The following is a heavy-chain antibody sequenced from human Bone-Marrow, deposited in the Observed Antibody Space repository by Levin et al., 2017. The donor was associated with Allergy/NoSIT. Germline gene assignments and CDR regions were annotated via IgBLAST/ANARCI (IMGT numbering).Heavy chain of an antibody. Sequence: GGSLRLSCAASGFNFSDYGIHWVRQAPGKGLEWVAVISYGGSSKHYGDSVRGRFTISRDHSKNMVFLEMNNLTTEDTALYYCAKDVGRAVGGGIDYWGQGTLVTVSS. CDR1: GFNFSDYG. CDR3: AKDVGRAVGGGIDY. V-gene: IGHV3-30*18. D-gene: IGHD6-19*01. J-gene: IGHJ4*02. CDR2: ISYGGSSK.